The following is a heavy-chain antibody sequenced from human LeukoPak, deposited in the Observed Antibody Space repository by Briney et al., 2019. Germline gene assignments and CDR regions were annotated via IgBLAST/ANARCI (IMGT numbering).Heavy chain of an antibody. J-gene: IGHJ4*02. CDR1: GYSFTSYW. CDR2: IYPGDSDT. CDR3: ARSDSGSFTIFDY. Sequence: GESLKISCQGSGYSFTSYWIGWVRQMPGKGLEWMGIIYPGDSDTRYSPSFQGQATISADKSVSPAYLQWSSLKASDTAMYYCARSDSGSFTIFDYWGQGTLVTVSS. D-gene: IGHD1-26*01. V-gene: IGHV5-51*01.